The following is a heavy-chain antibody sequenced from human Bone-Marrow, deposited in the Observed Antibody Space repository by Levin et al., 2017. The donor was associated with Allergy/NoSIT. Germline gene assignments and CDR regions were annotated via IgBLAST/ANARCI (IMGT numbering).Heavy chain of an antibody. V-gene: IGHV4-4*02. Sequence: SETLSLTCAVSGDSISISNWWGWVRQPPGKGLEWIGEIYHSGSTNYNPSLKSRVTISVDKSKNQFFLKRSGVTAEDTAVYDCARRGIQVWFDYWGQGTLVTVSS. CDR2: IYHSGST. CDR3: ARRGIQVWFDY. J-gene: IGHJ4*02. CDR1: GDSISISNW. D-gene: IGHD5-18*01.